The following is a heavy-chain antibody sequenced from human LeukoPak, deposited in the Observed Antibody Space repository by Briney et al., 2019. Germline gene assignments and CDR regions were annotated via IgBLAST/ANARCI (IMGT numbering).Heavy chain of an antibody. CDR3: ARGASSSWPFPYYYYYYMDV. J-gene: IGHJ6*03. CDR1: GYTFTSYD. CDR2: MNPNSGNT. D-gene: IGHD6-13*01. V-gene: IGHV1-8*01. Sequence: ASVKVSCKASGYTFTSYDINWVPQATGQGLEWMGGMNPNSGNTGYAQKFQGRVTMTRNTSISTAYMELSSLRSEDTAVYYCARGASSSWPFPYYYYYYMDVWGKGTTVTVSS.